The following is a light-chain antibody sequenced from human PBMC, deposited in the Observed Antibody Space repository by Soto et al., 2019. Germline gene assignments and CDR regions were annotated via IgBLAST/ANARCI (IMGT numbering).Light chain of an antibody. J-gene: IGLJ1*01. V-gene: IGLV2-14*01. CDR1: SDDIGTFKY. CDR3: SSYRASSKEV. CDR2: EVS. Sequence: QSALAQPASVSGSPGQSITISCTGTSDDIGTFKYVSWYQQHPGKAPKLLIYEVSVRPSGISGRFSASKSGNTASLTISALRAEDEADYYCSSYRASSKEVFGTGTKPTVL.